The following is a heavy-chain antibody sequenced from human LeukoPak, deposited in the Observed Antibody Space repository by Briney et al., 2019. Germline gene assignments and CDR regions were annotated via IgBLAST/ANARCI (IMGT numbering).Heavy chain of an antibody. CDR3: ARGAYDSSGYYYGNYYYYMDV. CDR2: INGNGGST. CDR1: GFTFSSYA. J-gene: IGHJ6*03. Sequence: PGGSLRLSCAASGFTFSSYAMSWVRQIPGKGLEWVSGINGNGGSTNYADSVKGRFTISRDNSKNTLYLQMNSLRAEDTAVYYCARGAYDSSGYYYGNYYYYMDVWGKGTTVTISS. D-gene: IGHD3-22*01. V-gene: IGHV3-23*01.